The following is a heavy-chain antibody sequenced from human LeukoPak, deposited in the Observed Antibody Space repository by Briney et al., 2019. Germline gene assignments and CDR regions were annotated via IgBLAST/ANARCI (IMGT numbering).Heavy chain of an antibody. V-gene: IGHV3-23*01. CDR1: GLTFSIFA. Sequence: PGGSLTLSCAASGLTFSIFAMSWVRQAPGKGLEWVSSISGSGGNTYYPDSVKGRFTISRDNSQNTLYLHMNSLGADDTAVYYCATRGSVTRFDFWGRGTVDTVSS. CDR2: ISGSGGNT. D-gene: IGHD3-10*01. J-gene: IGHJ4*02. CDR3: ATRGSVTRFDF.